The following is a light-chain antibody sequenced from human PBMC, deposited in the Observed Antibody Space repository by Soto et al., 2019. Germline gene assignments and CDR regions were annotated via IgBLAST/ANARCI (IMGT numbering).Light chain of an antibody. CDR3: SSYTSSSTAV. V-gene: IGLV2-14*03. CDR1: SSDVGGYNY. CDR2: DVS. J-gene: IGLJ7*01. Sequence: QSALTQPASVSGSPRQSITISCTGTSSDVGGYNYVSWYQQHPGKAPKLMIYDVSNRPSGVSNRFSGSKSGNTASLTISGLQAEDEADYYCSSYTSSSTAVFGGGTQLTVL.